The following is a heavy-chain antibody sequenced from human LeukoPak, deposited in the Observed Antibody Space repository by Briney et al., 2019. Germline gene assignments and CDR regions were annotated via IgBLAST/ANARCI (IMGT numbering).Heavy chain of an antibody. D-gene: IGHD6-25*01. CDR1: GFTFSNYV. V-gene: IGHV3-33*01. CDR2: IWYDASNK. CDR3: ARGAAAGPDY. Sequence: GGSLRLSCVASGFTFSNYVMHWVRQAPGKGLEWVALIWYDASNKYYADSVKGRFTISRDNSKDTLYLQMNSLRAEDTAIYYCARGAAAGPDYWGQGTLVTVSS. J-gene: IGHJ4*02.